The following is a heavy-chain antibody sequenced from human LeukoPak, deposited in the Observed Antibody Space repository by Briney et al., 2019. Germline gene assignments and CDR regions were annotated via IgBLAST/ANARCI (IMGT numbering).Heavy chain of an antibody. J-gene: IGHJ6*02. V-gene: IGHV4-59*08. CDR2: IYYSGST. CDR3: ARLGVVTTFYYYGIDV. D-gene: IGHD5-12*01. Sequence: SETLSLTCTVSGGSISSYYWSWIRQPPGKGLEWIGYIYYSGSTNYNPSLKSRVTISVDTSKTPFSLKLSSVTAADTAVYYCARLGVVTTFYYYGIDVWGQGTTVTVSS. CDR1: GGSISSYY.